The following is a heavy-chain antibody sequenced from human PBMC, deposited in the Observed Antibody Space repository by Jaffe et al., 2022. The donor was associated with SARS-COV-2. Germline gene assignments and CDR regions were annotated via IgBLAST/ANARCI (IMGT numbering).Heavy chain of an antibody. CDR1: GFTFSSYS. V-gene: IGHV3-21*01. D-gene: IGHD3-10*01. CDR3: ARGIGWFGELSYYFDY. CDR2: ISSSSSYI. J-gene: IGHJ4*02. Sequence: EVQLVESGGGLVKPGGSLRLSCAASGFTFSSYSMNWVRQAPGKGLEWVSSISSSSSYIYYADSVKGRFTISRDNAKNSLYLQMNSLRAEDTAVYYCARGIGWFGELSYYFDYWGQGTLVTVSS.